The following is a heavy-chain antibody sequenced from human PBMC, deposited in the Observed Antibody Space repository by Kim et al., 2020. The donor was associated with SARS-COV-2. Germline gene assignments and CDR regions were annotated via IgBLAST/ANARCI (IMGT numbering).Heavy chain of an antibody. CDR2: IFHDGSKE. CDR3: ARDNFISSAIDY. CDR1: GFTFSSYA. Sequence: GNSLRLSCAASGFTFSSYAMHWVRQAPGKGLEWVAVIFHDGSKEYFAESVKGRFTISRDNSEDTLYLQMNSLRAEDAAVYYCARDNFISSAIDYWAQGTLVTVSS. J-gene: IGHJ4*02. V-gene: IGHV3-33*01. D-gene: IGHD1-1*01.